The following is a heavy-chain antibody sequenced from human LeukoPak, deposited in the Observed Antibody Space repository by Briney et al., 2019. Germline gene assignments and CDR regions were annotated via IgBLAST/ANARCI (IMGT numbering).Heavy chain of an antibody. D-gene: IGHD6-13*01. CDR2: IYYSGST. Sequence: SETLSLTCTVSGVSISSYYWSWIRQPQGKGLELIGYIYYSGSTNYNPSLKSRVTISVDTSKDHLSLKLSSVTAADTAAYYCARFSVAAAGTGWFDPWGQGTLVTVSA. J-gene: IGHJ5*02. V-gene: IGHV4-59*01. CDR1: GVSISSYY. CDR3: ARFSVAAAGTGWFDP.